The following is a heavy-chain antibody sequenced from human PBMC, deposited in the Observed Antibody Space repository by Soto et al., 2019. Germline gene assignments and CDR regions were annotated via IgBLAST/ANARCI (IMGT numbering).Heavy chain of an antibody. CDR3: TRLLSDGFDF. CDR1: GFTFRDFSGSA. Sequence: GGTLRLSXVASGFTFRDFSGSAMHWVRLSSGQGLEWLGRIRSKANNYATAYATSVKGSFTISRDDSNKTSYLQLNSLKTEDTAVYYCTRLLSDGFDFWGPGTMVTVSS. J-gene: IGHJ3*01. CDR2: IRSKANNYAT. V-gene: IGHV3-73*01.